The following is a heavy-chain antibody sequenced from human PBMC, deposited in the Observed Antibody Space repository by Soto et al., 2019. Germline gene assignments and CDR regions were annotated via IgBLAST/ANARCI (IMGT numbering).Heavy chain of an antibody. CDR3: ASSREGLANQGYYYYGMDV. CDR2: ISAYNGNT. Sequence: QVQLVQSGAEVKKPGASVKVSCKASGYTFTSYGISWVRQAPGQGLEWMGWISAYNGNTNYAQKLQGRVTMTTDTATSTPYRELRSRRSDDTAVYYCASSREGLANQGYYYYGMDVWGQGTTVTVSS. J-gene: IGHJ6*02. CDR1: GYTFTSYG. D-gene: IGHD6-19*01. V-gene: IGHV1-18*01.